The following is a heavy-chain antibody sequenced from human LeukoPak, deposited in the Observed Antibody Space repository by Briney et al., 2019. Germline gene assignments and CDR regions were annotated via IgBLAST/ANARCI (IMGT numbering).Heavy chain of an antibody. J-gene: IGHJ4*02. CDR1: GYTFTGYY. Sequence: ASVKVSCKASGYTFTGYYMHWVRQAPGQGLEWMGWINPNSGGTNYAQKFQGRVTMTRDTSISTAYMELSRLRSGDTAVYYCARGSLRYFDPSDYWGQGTLVTVSS. V-gene: IGHV1-2*02. CDR2: INPNSGGT. CDR3: ARGSLRYFDPSDY. D-gene: IGHD3-9*01.